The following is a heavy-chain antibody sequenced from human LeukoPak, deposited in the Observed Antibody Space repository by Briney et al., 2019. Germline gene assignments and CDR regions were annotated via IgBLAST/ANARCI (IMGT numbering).Heavy chain of an antibody. D-gene: IGHD6-19*01. Sequence: EASVKVSCKASGYTFTSYGISWVRQAPGQGLEWMGWISAYNGNTNYAQKFQGRVTMTRDTSISTAYMELSRLRSDDTAVYYCARDRGGWYGYWGQGTLVTVSS. CDR2: ISAYNGNT. CDR1: GYTFTSYG. V-gene: IGHV1-18*01. CDR3: ARDRGGWYGY. J-gene: IGHJ4*02.